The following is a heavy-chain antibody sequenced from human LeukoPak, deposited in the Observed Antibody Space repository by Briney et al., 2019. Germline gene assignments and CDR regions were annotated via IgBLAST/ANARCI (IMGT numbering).Heavy chain of an antibody. V-gene: IGHV3-30*18. CDR2: ISYDGSNK. J-gene: IGHJ4*02. CDR1: GFTFSSYG. CDR3: AKGRIVGALNFDY. D-gene: IGHD1-26*01. Sequence: PGRSLRLSCAASGFTFSSYGMHWVRQAPGKGLEWVAVISYDGSNKYYADSMKGRFTISRDNSKNTLYLQMNSLRAEDTAVYYCAKGRIVGALNFDYWGQGTLVTVSS.